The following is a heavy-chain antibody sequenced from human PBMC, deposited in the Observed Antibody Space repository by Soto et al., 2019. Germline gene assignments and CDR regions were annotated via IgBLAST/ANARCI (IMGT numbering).Heavy chain of an antibody. CDR1: GGSMSSYY. CDR3: ARGRDGEHYYCMDV. D-gene: IGHD4-17*01. J-gene: IGHJ6*02. CDR2: IYYSGST. Sequence: QVQLQESGPGLVKPSETLSLTCSVSGGSMSSYYWSWIRQAPGKGLEWIGYIYYSGSTNYNPSLQCRLTISVDTSTKQFSLTLSSVTAADTAVYYCARGRDGEHYYCMDVWGQGTTVTVSS. V-gene: IGHV4-59*01.